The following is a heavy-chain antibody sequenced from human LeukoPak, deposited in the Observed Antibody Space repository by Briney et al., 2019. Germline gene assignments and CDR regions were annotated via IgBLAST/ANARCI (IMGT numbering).Heavy chain of an antibody. CDR2: ISGSGGST. Sequence: GGSLRLSCAASGFAFKTYAMSWVRQAPGKGLEWVSAISGSGGSTYYADSVKGRFTISRDNSKNTLYLQMNSLRAEDTAVYYCAKIAAAGHFDYWGQGTLVTVSS. CDR1: GFAFKTYA. D-gene: IGHD6-13*01. J-gene: IGHJ4*02. V-gene: IGHV3-23*01. CDR3: AKIAAAGHFDY.